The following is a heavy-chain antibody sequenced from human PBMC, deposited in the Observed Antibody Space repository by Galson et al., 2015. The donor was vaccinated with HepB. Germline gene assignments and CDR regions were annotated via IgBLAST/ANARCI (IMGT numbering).Heavy chain of an antibody. CDR1: GFTFSAYG. D-gene: IGHD3-22*01. J-gene: IGHJ4*02. Sequence: SLRLSCAASGFTFSAYGINWVRQAPGKGLEWVSFISSSSSTIYYADSVKGRFTISRDNAKSSLFLQMNSLRAEDTAVYYCVRERGYFYDNNGFGYWGQGTLVTVSS. CDR3: VRERGYFYDNNGFGY. V-gene: IGHV3-48*01. CDR2: ISSSSSTI.